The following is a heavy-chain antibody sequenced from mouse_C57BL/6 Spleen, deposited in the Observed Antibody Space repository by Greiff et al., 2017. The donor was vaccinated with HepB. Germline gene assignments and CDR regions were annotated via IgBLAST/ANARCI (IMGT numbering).Heavy chain of an antibody. CDR3: AREDYYGNDIDY. D-gene: IGHD2-2*01. J-gene: IGHJ2*01. CDR2: ISYDGSN. V-gene: IGHV3-6*01. Sequence: EVKLQESGPGLVKPSQSLSLTCSVSGYSFTSCYYCYWIRQPTGNELECMGNISYDGSNNYNPSLKNRTTITHDTSKNQFFLKLNPVTTEDTATYYCAREDYYGNDIDYWGQGTTVTVSS. CDR1: GYSFTSCYY.